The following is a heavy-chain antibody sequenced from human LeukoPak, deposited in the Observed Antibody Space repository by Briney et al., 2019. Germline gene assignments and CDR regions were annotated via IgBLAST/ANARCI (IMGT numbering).Heavy chain of an antibody. Sequence: PGGSLRLSCTPSGFTFGDYAMSWVRQAPGKRLEWVSSISSSSSYIYYADSVKGRFTISRDNAKNSLYLQMNSLRAEDTAVYYCARGIYYYDSSGYYHDYWGQGTLVTVSS. CDR3: ARGIYYYDSSGYYHDY. CDR1: GFTFGDYA. CDR2: ISSSSSYI. D-gene: IGHD3-22*01. J-gene: IGHJ4*02. V-gene: IGHV3-21*01.